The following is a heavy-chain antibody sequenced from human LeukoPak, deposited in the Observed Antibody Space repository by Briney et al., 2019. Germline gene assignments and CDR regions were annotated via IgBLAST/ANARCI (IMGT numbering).Heavy chain of an antibody. CDR1: GYTLTELS. CDR2: FDSEDGET. CDR3: ATVGDGYNLDYFDY. Sequence: ASVKVSCKVSGYTLTELSMHWVRQAPGKGLEWMGGFDSEDGETIYAQKFQGRVTMTEDTSTDTAYVELSSLRSEDTAVYYCATVGDGYNLDYFDYWGQGTLITVSS. D-gene: IGHD5-24*01. J-gene: IGHJ4*02. V-gene: IGHV1-24*01.